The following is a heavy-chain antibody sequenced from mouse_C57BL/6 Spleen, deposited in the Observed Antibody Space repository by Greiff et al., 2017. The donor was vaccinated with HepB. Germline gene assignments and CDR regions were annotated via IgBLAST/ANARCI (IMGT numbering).Heavy chain of an antibody. Sequence: DVMLVESGEGLVKPGGSLKLSCAASGFTFSSYAMSWVRQTPEKRLEWVAYISSGGDYIYYADTVKGRFTISRDNARNTLYLQMSSLKSEDTAMYYCTRESNWAYAMDYWGQGTSVTVSS. CDR1: GFTFSSYA. CDR2: ISSGGDYI. V-gene: IGHV5-9-1*02. D-gene: IGHD4-1*01. CDR3: TRESNWAYAMDY. J-gene: IGHJ4*01.